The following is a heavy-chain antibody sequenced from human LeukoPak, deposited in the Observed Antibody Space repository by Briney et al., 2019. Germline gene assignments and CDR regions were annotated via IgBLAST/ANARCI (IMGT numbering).Heavy chain of an antibody. CDR2: IIPIFGTA. V-gene: IGHV1-69*05. CDR3: ASVQYCGGDCYSPGVFDY. D-gene: IGHD2-21*01. J-gene: IGHJ4*02. Sequence: SLVKVSCKASGGTFSSYAISWVRQAPGQGLEWMGGIIPIFGTANYAQKFQCRVTITTDESTSTAYMELSSLRSEDTAVYYCASVQYCGGDCYSPGVFDYWGQGTLVTVSS. CDR1: GGTFSSYA.